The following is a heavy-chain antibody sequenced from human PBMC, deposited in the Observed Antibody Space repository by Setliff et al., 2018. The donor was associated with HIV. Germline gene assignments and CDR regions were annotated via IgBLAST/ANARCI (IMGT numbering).Heavy chain of an antibody. V-gene: IGHV4-39*01. J-gene: IGHJ4*02. D-gene: IGHD6-25*01. CDR3: ARRRLVGYSFDY. CDR1: GGSVYTASYF. Sequence: SETLSLTCTVSGGSVYTASYFWAWVRQPPGKGLEWIGTFYFGRTTYYNPSLESRVTLSVDTAKNQLSLQVTSVTAADTAIYYCARRRLVGYSFDYWGQGALVTVSS. CDR2: FYFGRTT.